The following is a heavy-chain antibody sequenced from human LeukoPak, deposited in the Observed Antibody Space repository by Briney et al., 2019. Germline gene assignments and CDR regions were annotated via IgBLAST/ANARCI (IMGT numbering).Heavy chain of an antibody. J-gene: IGHJ6*02. V-gene: IGHV3-30*18. CDR1: GFSFSDYG. CDR2: ISVDGDIK. CDR3: AKRVRLGAASNYDLDV. Sequence: GGSLRLSCAASGFSFSDYGSHWVRQAPGKGLEWVTVISVDGDIKYYADSVKGRFTLSRDTSKNTLYLQMNSLRQEETAVYYCAKRVRLGAASNYDLDVWGQGTAVTVSS. D-gene: IGHD2-15*01.